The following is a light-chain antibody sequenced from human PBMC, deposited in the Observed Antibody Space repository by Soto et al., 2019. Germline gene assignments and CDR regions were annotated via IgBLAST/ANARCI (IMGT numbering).Light chain of an antibody. V-gene: IGKV3-11*01. J-gene: IGKJ1*01. CDR1: QSVSSY. CDR3: QQRYNWPRT. Sequence: EIVLTQSPATLSLSPGERATLSCRASQSVSSYLAWYQQKAGQVPRLLIYDASNRATGIPARFSGSGSGTDFTLTISRLEPEDFAVYYCQQRYNWPRTFGQGTKVEIK. CDR2: DAS.